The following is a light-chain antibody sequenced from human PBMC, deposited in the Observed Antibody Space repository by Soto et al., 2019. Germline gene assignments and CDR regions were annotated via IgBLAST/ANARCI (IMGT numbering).Light chain of an antibody. J-gene: IGKJ4*01. CDR1: QSVSSSY. Sequence: EIVLTQSPGTLSLSPGEGATLSCRASQSVSSSYLAWYQQKPGQAPRLLIYGASSRATGIPDRFSGSGSGTDFTLTISRLEPEDFAVYYCQQYGNSPPITFGGGTKVDIK. CDR2: GAS. CDR3: QQYGNSPPIT. V-gene: IGKV3-20*01.